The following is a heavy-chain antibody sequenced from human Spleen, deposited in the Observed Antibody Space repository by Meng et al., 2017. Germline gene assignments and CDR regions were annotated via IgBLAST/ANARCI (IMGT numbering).Heavy chain of an antibody. CDR1: RGTFSTDA. CDR2: ISAYTGKT. J-gene: IGHJ4*02. D-gene: IGHD3-9*01. V-gene: IGHV1-18*01. CDR3: ARAYYDILTGYWAAGEGFDY. Sequence: ASVKVSCKASRGTFSTDAISWVRQAPGQGLEWMGWISAYTGKTNYAQKLQGRVTMTTDTSTSTAYMELRSLRSDDTAVYYCARAYYDILTGYWAAGEGFDYWGQGTLVTVSS.